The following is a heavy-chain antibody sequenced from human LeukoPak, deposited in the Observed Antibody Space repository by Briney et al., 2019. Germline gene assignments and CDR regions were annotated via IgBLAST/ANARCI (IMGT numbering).Heavy chain of an antibody. CDR3: ARGPRAGSSGWSSQDY. CDR2: INSNGGST. D-gene: IGHD6-19*01. V-gene: IGHV3-64*01. CDR1: GFTFSSYA. J-gene: IGHJ4*02. Sequence: GGSLRLSCAASGFTFSSYAMHWVRQAPGKGLEYVSTINSNGGSTYYPNSVKGRFTISRDNSKNTLYLQMGSLRAENMAVYYCARGPRAGSSGWSSQDYWGQGTLVTVSS.